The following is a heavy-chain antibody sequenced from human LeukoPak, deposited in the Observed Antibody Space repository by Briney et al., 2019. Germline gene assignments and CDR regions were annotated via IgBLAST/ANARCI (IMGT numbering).Heavy chain of an antibody. J-gene: IGHJ4*02. Sequence: SVKVSCETSGYTFTSYYMHWVRQAPGQGLEWMGIINPSGGSTSYAKTSHSRVTMTSDTSTSTGYMELGSLGSDDTAVYYCATLYGSARGAFDSWGQGTLVTVSS. CDR3: ATLYGSARGAFDS. V-gene: IGHV1-46*01. D-gene: IGHD3-10*01. CDR2: INPSGGST. CDR1: GYTFTSYY.